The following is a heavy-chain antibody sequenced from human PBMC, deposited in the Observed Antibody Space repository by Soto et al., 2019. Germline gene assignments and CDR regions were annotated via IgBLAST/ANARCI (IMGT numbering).Heavy chain of an antibody. CDR3: AKDRLPTSGQRFYFDS. CDR2: ILPDETG. J-gene: IGHJ4*02. V-gene: IGHV3-23*01. CDR1: GFAFSTYA. Sequence: DVNLLQSGGGSAQPGGSLRLSCATSGFAFSTYAMTWVRQVPGRGLEWVSTILPDETGFYTVSVKGRFTTSRDNFRGILYLQMNDLWVEDAAIYFCAKDRLPTSGQRFYFDSWGQGSLVTVSS. D-gene: IGHD2-15*01.